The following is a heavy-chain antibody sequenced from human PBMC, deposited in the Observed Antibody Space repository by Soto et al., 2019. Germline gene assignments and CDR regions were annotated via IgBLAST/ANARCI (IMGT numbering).Heavy chain of an antibody. D-gene: IGHD3-10*01. V-gene: IGHV4-39*01. CDR1: GGSISSSSYY. CDR3: AKSNSGSYSFDY. CDR2: IYYTGST. J-gene: IGHJ4*02. Sequence: SETLSLTCAVSGGSISSSSYYWAWIRRPPGKGLEWIANIYYTGSTYYNPSLGGRVTISIDTSKDQFSLKLGSVTAADTAVYYCAKSNSGSYSFDYWGQGTLVTVSS.